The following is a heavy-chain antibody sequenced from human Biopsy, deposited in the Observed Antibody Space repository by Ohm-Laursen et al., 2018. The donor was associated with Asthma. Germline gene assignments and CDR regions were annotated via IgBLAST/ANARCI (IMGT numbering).Heavy chain of an antibody. CDR3: ARGPSYFDPSVEGWNL. Sequence: SSVKVSCKGSRDIFSSYGFSWVRQAPGQGLEWMGGIIPISLTPSYARRFRGRVTISADEYTRTAYMELSSLRSEDTAVYYCARGPSYFDPSVEGWNLWGQGTMVTVSS. V-gene: IGHV1-69*01. J-gene: IGHJ3*01. CDR2: IIPISLTP. CDR1: RDIFSSYG. D-gene: IGHD3-22*01.